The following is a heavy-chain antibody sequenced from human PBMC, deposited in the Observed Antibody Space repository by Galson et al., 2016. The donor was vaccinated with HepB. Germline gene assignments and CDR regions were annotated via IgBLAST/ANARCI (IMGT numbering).Heavy chain of an antibody. D-gene: IGHD1-26*01. CDR3: AHPYSGNFFYSEY. CDR2: IYWDDDE. Sequence: PALVKPTQTLTLTCTFSGFSLNAIGGGVGWIRQPPGQALEWLALIYWDDDERYSPSLKSRLTITKDTSKNQVVLTMTNMDPVDTGTYYCAHPYSGNFFYSEYWGQGALVTVSS. V-gene: IGHV2-5*02. J-gene: IGHJ4*02. CDR1: GFSLNAIGGG.